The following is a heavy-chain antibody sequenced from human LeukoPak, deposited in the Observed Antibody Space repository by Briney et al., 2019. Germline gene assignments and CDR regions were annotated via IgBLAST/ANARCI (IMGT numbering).Heavy chain of an antibody. D-gene: IGHD3-22*01. J-gene: IGHJ1*01. Sequence: ASVKVSCKASGYTFTSYYMHWVRQAPGQGLEWMGLINPSGGNTRYAQKFQGRVTMTRNTSISTAYMELSSLRSEDTAVYYCARGHYYDKRNFQHWGQGTLVTVSS. CDR2: INPSGGNT. CDR1: GYTFTSYY. V-gene: IGHV1-46*01. CDR3: ARGHYYDKRNFQH.